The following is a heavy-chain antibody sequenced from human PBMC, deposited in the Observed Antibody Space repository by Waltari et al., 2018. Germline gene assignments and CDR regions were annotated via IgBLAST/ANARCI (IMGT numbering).Heavy chain of an antibody. D-gene: IGHD6-13*01. CDR3: AKDIGGQQLVQDYYYYGMDV. J-gene: IGHJ6*02. V-gene: IGHV3-43D*04. CDR2: ISWDGGST. Sequence: EVQLVESGGVVVQPGGSLRLSCAASGFTFDDYAMHWVRQAPGTGLEWVSLISWDGGSTYYADSVKGRFTISRDNSKNSLYLQMNSLRAEDTALYYCAKDIGGQQLVQDYYYYGMDVWGQGTTVTVSS. CDR1: GFTFDDYA.